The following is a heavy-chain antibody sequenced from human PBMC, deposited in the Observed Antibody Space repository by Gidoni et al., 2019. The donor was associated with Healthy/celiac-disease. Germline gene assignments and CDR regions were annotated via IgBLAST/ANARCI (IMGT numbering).Heavy chain of an antibody. Sequence: QVQLVASGGGVVQPGRSLSLSCASSGFTFSSYCMHWVRQAPGKGLEWVAVISYDGSNKYYADSVKGRFTISRDNSKNTLYLQMNSLRAEDTAVYYCAKDRQWLGPHYYGMDVWGKGTTVTVSS. J-gene: IGHJ6*04. CDR3: AKDRQWLGPHYYGMDV. CDR2: ISYDGSNK. CDR1: GFTFSSYC. D-gene: IGHD6-19*01. V-gene: IGHV3-30*18.